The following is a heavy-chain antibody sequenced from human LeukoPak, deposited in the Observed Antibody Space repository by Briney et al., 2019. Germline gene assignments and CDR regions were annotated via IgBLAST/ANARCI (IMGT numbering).Heavy chain of an antibody. CDR2: IIPILGIA. Sequence: SVKVSCKASGGTFSSYAISWVRQAPGQGLKWMGRIIPILGIANYAQKFQGRVTITADKSTSTAYMELSSLRSEDTAVYYCARDHGYCSSTSCYPWGQGTLVTVSS. CDR3: ARDHGYCSSTSCYP. D-gene: IGHD2-2*01. J-gene: IGHJ5*02. CDR1: GGTFSSYA. V-gene: IGHV1-69*04.